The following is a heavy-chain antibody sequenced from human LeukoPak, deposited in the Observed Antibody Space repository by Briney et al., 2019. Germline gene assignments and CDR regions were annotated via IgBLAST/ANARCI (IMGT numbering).Heavy chain of an antibody. D-gene: IGHD2-2*01. Sequence: SETLSLTCTVSGGSVSSGSYYWSWIRQPPGKGLEWIGYIYYSGSTNYNPSLKSRVTISVDTSKNQFSLKLSSVTAADTAVYYCARATAAAGWFDYWGQGTLVTVSS. CDR1: GGSVSSGSYY. J-gene: IGHJ4*02. V-gene: IGHV4-61*01. CDR3: ARATAAAGWFDY. CDR2: IYYSGST.